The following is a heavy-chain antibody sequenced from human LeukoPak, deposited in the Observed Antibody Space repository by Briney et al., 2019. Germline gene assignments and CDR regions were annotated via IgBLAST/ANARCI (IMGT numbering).Heavy chain of an antibody. Sequence: GGSLRLSCAASGFTFSSYWMSWVRQAPGKGLEWVAVIPYDGSNKYYADSVKGRFTISRDNSKNTLYLQMNTLRAEDTAVYYCAKEVGYGMDVWGQGTTVTVSS. CDR2: IPYDGSNK. V-gene: IGHV3-30*18. D-gene: IGHD1-26*01. CDR1: GFTFSSYW. J-gene: IGHJ6*02. CDR3: AKEVGYGMDV.